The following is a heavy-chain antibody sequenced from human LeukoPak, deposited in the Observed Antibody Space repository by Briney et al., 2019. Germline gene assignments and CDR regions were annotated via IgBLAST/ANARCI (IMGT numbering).Heavy chain of an antibody. CDR3: ARRPRMKAFDI. CDR1: GGSFRGYY. CDR2: NNHSGST. D-gene: IGHD2-8*01. V-gene: IGHV4-34*01. Sequence: PSETLSLTCAVYGGSFRGYYWSWLRQPPGKGLEWVGENNHSGSTNYNPSLKSRVTISVDTSKNQFSLKLSSVAAADTAVYYCARRPRMKAFDIWGRGTMVTVSS. J-gene: IGHJ3*02.